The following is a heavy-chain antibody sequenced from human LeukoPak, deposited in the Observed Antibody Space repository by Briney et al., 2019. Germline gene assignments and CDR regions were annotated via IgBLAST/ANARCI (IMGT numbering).Heavy chain of an antibody. V-gene: IGHV3-21*01. CDR1: GFTFDNYG. D-gene: IGHD3-10*01. CDR2: ISSRSDDI. CDR3: AGSPGRDYSPMGSCWFDP. J-gene: IGHJ5*02. Sequence: KTGGSLRLSCAASGFTFDNYGMSWVRQAPGKGLEWVSSISSRSDDIYYGDSVKGRFTISRDNAKNSLYLQMSSLRDEDTAVYYCAGSPGRDYSPMGSCWFDPWGQGTLVTVSS.